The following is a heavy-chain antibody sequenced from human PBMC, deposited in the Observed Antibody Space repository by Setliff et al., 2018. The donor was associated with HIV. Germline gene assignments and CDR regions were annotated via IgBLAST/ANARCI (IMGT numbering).Heavy chain of an antibody. Sequence: PSETLSLTCTVSGDSINSGNYYWSWIRQHPGKGLEWIGYIYYSGSTYYSPSLKSRVTISEDTSKNQFSLKLSSVTAADTAVYYCARCPVTPAFDIWGQGTMVTVSS. CDR3: ARCPVTPAFDI. J-gene: IGHJ3*02. V-gene: IGHV4-31*03. CDR2: IYYSGST. CDR1: GDSINSGNYY. D-gene: IGHD4-4*01.